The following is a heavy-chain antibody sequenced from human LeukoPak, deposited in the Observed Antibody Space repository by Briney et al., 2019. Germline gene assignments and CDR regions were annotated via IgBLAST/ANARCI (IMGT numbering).Heavy chain of an antibody. J-gene: IGHJ4*02. Sequence: SETLSLTCTVSGGSISSYYWPWLRQPPGKGLEWIGYIYYTGATSYNPSLKSRVTISVDTSKKQFSLKLTSVTAADTAVYYCARYGGSGWVIDNWGQGTLVTVSS. CDR2: IYYTGAT. D-gene: IGHD6-19*01. CDR1: GGSISSYY. CDR3: ARYGGSGWVIDN. V-gene: IGHV4-59*08.